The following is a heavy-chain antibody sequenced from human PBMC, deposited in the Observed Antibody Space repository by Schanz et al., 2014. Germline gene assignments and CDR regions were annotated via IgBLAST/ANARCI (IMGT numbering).Heavy chain of an antibody. J-gene: IGHJ6*02. D-gene: IGHD5-12*01. Sequence: QVQLVESGGGVVQPGRSLRLSCAASGFNFSNYDIHWVRQAPGKGLEWVALIYYNGTNKYYADSVKGRFTISRDNSQNTLDLKINPLRTEDTGVYYCAKELNRRGGQTNFYYYYGMDVWGQGTTVTVSS. CDR2: IYYNGTNK. CDR1: GFNFSNYD. V-gene: IGHV3-30*18. CDR3: AKELNRRGGQTNFYYYYGMDV.